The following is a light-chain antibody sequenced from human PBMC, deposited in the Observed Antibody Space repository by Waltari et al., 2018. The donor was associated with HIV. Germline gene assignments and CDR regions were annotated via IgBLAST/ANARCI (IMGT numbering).Light chain of an antibody. J-gene: IGKJ4*01. CDR3: QQANTYLALA. CDR2: AAS. V-gene: IGKV1-12*01. CDR1: QAISNW. Sequence: DIQMTQSPSSVSASVGDSVTITCRASQAISNWLAWYQKKPGKAPELLIYAASRLQTGVPSMFSGSGSGTEFTLTISSLQPEDFATYCCQQANTYLALAFGGGTKVEI.